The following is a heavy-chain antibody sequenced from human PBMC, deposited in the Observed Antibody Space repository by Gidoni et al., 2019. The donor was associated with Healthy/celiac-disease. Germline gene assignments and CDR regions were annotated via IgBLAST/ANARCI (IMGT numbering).Heavy chain of an antibody. V-gene: IGHV1-69*08. J-gene: IGHJ3*02. Sequence: QVQLVQSGAEVKKPGSSVKVSCKASGGTFSSYTISWVRQAPGQGLEWMGRIIPILGIANYAQKFQGRVTITADKSTSTAYMELSSLRSEDTAVYYCARDTLDVIARIWGQGTMVTVSS. CDR2: IIPILGIA. CDR3: ARDTLDVIARI. D-gene: IGHD2-21*01. CDR1: GGTFSSYT.